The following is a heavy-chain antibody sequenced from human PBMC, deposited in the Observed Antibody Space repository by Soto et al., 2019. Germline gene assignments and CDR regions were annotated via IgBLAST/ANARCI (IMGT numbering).Heavy chain of an antibody. Sequence: XESLKVSWKSSGYRFSSYLSGLVLQKPGKGLEWMGIISPDDSETKYSPSFQGQVIISVDRSINTVSLHWSSLKASDSAMYYCARDSPGGSQGSPPDIWGQGTLVTVSS. D-gene: IGHD2-15*01. J-gene: IGHJ4*02. CDR2: ISPDDSET. CDR1: GYRFSSYL. CDR3: ARDSPGGSQGSPPDI. V-gene: IGHV5-51*01.